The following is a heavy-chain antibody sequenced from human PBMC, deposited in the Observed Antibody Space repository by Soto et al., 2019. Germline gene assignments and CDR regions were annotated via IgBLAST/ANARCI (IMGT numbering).Heavy chain of an antibody. V-gene: IGHV3-33*08. J-gene: IGHJ6*02. D-gene: IGHD3-10*01. CDR2: IWYDGSNK. CDR1: GFTFSSYG. CDR3: ARDRFGYGMDV. Sequence: ESGGGVVQPGRSLRLSCAASGFTFSSYGMHWVRQAPGKGLEWVAVIWYDGSNKYYADSVKGRFTISRDNSKNTLYLQMNSLRAEDTAVYYCARDRFGYGMDVWGQGTTVTVSS.